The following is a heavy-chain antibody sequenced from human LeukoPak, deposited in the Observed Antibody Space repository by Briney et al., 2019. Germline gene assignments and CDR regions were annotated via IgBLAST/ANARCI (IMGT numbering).Heavy chain of an antibody. D-gene: IGHD3-16*02. CDR3: ARERYHVWGSYRLYFDY. J-gene: IGHJ4*02. Sequence: GGSLRLSCAASGFTFSSYEMNWVRQAPGKGLEWVSYISSSGSTIYHADSVKGRFTISRDNAKNSLYLQMNSLRAEDTAVYYCARERYHVWGSYRLYFDYWGQGTLVTVSS. CDR1: GFTFSSYE. V-gene: IGHV3-48*03. CDR2: ISSSGSTI.